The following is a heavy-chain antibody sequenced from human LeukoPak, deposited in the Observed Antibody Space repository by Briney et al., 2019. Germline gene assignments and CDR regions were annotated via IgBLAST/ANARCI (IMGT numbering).Heavy chain of an antibody. CDR3: SRRDCSRTDCFYGYFDL. Sequence: SETLSLTCSVSGGSISSASYYWSFIRQPPGKGLEWIGSIYYSGSTYFNPSLKSRVTISVDTSKNKFSLKLRSVTAADTAVYYCSRRDCSRTDCFYGYFDLWGRGALLTVSS. J-gene: IGHJ2*01. D-gene: IGHD2-2*01. CDR1: GGSISSASYY. CDR2: IYYSGST. V-gene: IGHV4-39*07.